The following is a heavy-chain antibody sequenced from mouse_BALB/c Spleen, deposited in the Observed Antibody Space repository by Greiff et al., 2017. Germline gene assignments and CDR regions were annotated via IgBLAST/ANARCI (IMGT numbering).Heavy chain of an antibody. CDR3: ARRDYGENAMDY. D-gene: IGHD2-13*01. V-gene: IGHV3-8*02. Sequence: EVQLQQSGPSLVKPSQTLSLTCSVTGDSITSGYWNWIRKFPGNKLEYMGYISYSGSTYYNPSLKSRISITRDTSKNQYYLQLNSVTTEDTATYYCARRDYGENAMDYWGQGTSVTVSS. J-gene: IGHJ4*01. CDR2: ISYSGST. CDR1: GDSITSGY.